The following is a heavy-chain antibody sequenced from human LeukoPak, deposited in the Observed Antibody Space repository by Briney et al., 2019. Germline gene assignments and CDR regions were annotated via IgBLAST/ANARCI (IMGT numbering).Heavy chain of an antibody. CDR2: IYHSGST. V-gene: IGHV4-30-2*01. CDR1: GGSISSGGYY. CDR3: ARVLYSIAARRPDAFDI. J-gene: IGHJ3*02. D-gene: IGHD6-6*01. Sequence: SETLSLTCTVSGGSISSGGYYWSWIRQPPGKGLEWIGYIYHSGSTYYNPSLKSRVTISVDRSKNQFSLKLSSVTAADTAVYYCARVLYSIAARRPDAFDIWGQGAMVTVSS.